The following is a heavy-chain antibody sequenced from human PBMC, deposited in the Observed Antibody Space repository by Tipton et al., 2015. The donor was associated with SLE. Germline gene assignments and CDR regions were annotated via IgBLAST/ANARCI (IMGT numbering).Heavy chain of an antibody. D-gene: IGHD5-18*01. Sequence: TLSLTCSVSNGSIGSDYWTWIRQYPGKGLEWIGYIDYSGSTFYNPSLKSRITISLDTSKNQFSLRLNSMTAADTAVFYCARENSYVFDYWGQGTLVTVSS. CDR3: ARENSYVFDY. J-gene: IGHJ4*02. V-gene: IGHV4-31*03. CDR1: NGSIGSDY. CDR2: IDYSGST.